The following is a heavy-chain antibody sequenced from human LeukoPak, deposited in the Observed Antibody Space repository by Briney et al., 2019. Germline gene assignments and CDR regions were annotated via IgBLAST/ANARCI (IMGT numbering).Heavy chain of an antibody. Sequence: SMKLSCKASGGTFSSYAISWVRHAPGQGLEWMGRIIPIFGTANYAQKFQGRVTITTDESTSTAYMELSSLRSEDTAVYYCASGRFLEWSMLAGYYYYMDVWGKGTTVTVSS. CDR3: ASGRFLEWSMLAGYYYYMDV. CDR2: IIPIFGTA. D-gene: IGHD3-3*01. CDR1: GGTFSSYA. V-gene: IGHV1-69*05. J-gene: IGHJ6*03.